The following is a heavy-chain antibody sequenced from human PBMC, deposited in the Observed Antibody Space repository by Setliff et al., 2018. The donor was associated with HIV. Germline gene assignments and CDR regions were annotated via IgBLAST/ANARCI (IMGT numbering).Heavy chain of an antibody. CDR1: GFTFSNYW. Sequence: GGSLRLSCAASGFTFSNYWMNWVRQAPGKGLEWVANIKQDGSEKYYVDSVKGRFTISRDNAKKSLYLQMNSLRAEDTAVYYCRAINYYDSSGYYSFDYWGQGTLVTVSS. V-gene: IGHV3-7*01. D-gene: IGHD3-22*01. J-gene: IGHJ4*02. CDR2: IKQDGSEK. CDR3: RAINYYDSSGYYSFDY.